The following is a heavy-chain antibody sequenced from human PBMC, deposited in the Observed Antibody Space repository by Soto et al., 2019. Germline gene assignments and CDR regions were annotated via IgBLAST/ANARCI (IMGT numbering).Heavy chain of an antibody. V-gene: IGHV3-33*01. CDR3: ARRALSGDADC. D-gene: IGHD2-21*01. Sequence: GGSLRLSCAASGFTFSSYGMHWVRQAPGKGLEWVAVIWYDGSNKYYADSVKGRFTISRDNSKNIVYLQMNSLSADDSAVYYCARRALSGDADCWGQGTRVTVSS. CDR1: GFTFSSYG. J-gene: IGHJ1*01. CDR2: IWYDGSNK.